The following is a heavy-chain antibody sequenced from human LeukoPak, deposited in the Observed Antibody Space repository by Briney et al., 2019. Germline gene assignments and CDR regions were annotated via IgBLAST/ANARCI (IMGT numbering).Heavy chain of an antibody. Sequence: PGGSLRLSRAASGFTFSTYWMHWVRRAPGKGLVWVSGVNTDGSRTNYADSVKGRFTISRDNAKNTLHLQMNSLRAEDTAVYYCARDGLVVRGTFPENWFDPWGQGTLVTVSS. D-gene: IGHD3-10*01. CDR2: VNTDGSRT. CDR1: GFTFSTYW. V-gene: IGHV3-74*01. J-gene: IGHJ5*02. CDR3: ARDGLVVRGTFPENWFDP.